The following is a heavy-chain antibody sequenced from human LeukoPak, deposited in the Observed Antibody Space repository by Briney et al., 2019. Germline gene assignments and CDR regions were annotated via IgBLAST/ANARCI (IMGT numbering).Heavy chain of an antibody. CDR3: ARVGTYYSESSGYYRKYYFDY. J-gene: IGHJ4*02. CDR1: GFTFRNYW. Sequence: PGGSLRLSCAASGFTFRNYWMNWVRQAPGKGLEWVASIKHDGTEKNYVGSLKGRITISRDNAKNSLYLQMNSLRAEDTAVYYCARVGTYYSESSGYYRKYYFDYWGQGTLATVSS. CDR2: IKHDGTEK. V-gene: IGHV3-7*01. D-gene: IGHD3-22*01.